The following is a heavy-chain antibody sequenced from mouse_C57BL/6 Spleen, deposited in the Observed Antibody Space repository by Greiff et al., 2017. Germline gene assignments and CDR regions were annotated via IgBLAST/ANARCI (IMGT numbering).Heavy chain of an antibody. V-gene: IGHV1-80*01. J-gene: IGHJ4*01. D-gene: IGHD3-1*01. CDR3: ARGGRGGYYYAMDY. CDR2: IYPGGGGT. Sequence: QVQLQQSGAELVKPGASVKISCKASGYAFSSYWMNWVKQRPGKGLEWIGQIYPGGGGTNYNGKFKGKATLTADKSSSTAYMHLSSLTSGGSAVEFCARGGRGGYYYAMDYWGQGTSVTVSS. CDR1: GYAFSSYW.